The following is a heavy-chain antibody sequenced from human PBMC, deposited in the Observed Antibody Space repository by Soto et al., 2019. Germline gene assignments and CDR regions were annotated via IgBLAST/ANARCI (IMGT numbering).Heavy chain of an antibody. J-gene: IGHJ6*02. CDR3: ARGAAAAGTSYYYGMDV. V-gene: IGHV5-51*01. D-gene: IGHD6-13*01. CDR2: IYPGDSDT. Sequence: HGESLKISCKGSGYSFTSYWIGWVRQMPGKGLEWMGIIYPGDSDTRYSPSFQGQVTISADKSISTAYLQWSSLKASDTAMYYCARGAAAAGTSYYYGMDVWGQGTTVTVSS. CDR1: GYSFTSYW.